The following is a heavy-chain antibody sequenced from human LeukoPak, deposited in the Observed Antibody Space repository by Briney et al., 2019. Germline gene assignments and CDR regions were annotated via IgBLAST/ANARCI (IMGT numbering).Heavy chain of an antibody. D-gene: IGHD6-13*01. CDR2: IDSSSGAI. V-gene: IGHV3-48*01. J-gene: IGHJ4*02. Sequence: GGFLRLSCAVSGFTLSTYTMNWVRQAPGKGLEWISYIDSSSGAIYSADSVKGRFTISRDIAKNSLYLQMNSLRADDTAVYYCASWAGAAAGFSGPLDYWGQGTLVTVSS. CDR3: ASWAGAAAGFSGPLDY. CDR1: GFTLSTYT.